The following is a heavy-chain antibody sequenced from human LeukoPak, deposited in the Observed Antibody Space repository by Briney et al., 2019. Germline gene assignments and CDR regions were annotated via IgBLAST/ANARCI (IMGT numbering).Heavy chain of an antibody. J-gene: IGHJ4*02. CDR2: ISSSGSTM. D-gene: IGHD3-10*01. Sequence: PGGSLRLSCAASGFIFSDYYMSWIRQAPGKGLEWVSYISSSGSTMYYTDSVKGRFTISRDNSKNTLSLQMDSLRPEDTAVYYCAKSQLIGSYHPPGYWGQGTLVTVSS. CDR3: AKSQLIGSYHPPGY. V-gene: IGHV3-11*04. CDR1: GFIFSDYY.